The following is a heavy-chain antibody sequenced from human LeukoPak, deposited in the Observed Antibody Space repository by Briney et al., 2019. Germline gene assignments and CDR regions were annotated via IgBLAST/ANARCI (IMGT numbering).Heavy chain of an antibody. CDR3: ARGRYCSADICSGGDAFDI. CDR1: GGSINNYY. J-gene: IGHJ3*02. D-gene: IGHD2-15*01. Sequence: SETLSLTCTVSGGSINNYYWSWIRQPAGKGLEWIGRIYTRGSTNYNPSLKSRVTMSVDTSKNQFSLKLSSVTAADTAVYYCARGRYCSADICSGGDAFDIWGQGTMVSVSA. V-gene: IGHV4-4*07. CDR2: IYTRGST.